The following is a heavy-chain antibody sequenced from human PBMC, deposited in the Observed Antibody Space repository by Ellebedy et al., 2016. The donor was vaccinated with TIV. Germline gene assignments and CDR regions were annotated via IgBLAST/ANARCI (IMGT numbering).Heavy chain of an antibody. CDR2: ISGSGGST. CDR1: GFTFSSYA. J-gene: IGHJ1*01. CDR3: AKRSSEGAVADT. D-gene: IGHD6-19*01. V-gene: IGHV3-23*01. Sequence: GESLKISCAAYGFTFSSYAMNWVRQAPGKGLEWVSTISGSGGSTYYADSVKGRFTISRDHSRNTVSLQMNSLRVEDTAVYFCAKRSSEGAVADTWGQGTLVTVSS.